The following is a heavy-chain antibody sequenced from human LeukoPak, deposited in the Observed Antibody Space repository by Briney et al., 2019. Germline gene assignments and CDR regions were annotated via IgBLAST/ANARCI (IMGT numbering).Heavy chain of an antibody. D-gene: IGHD6-13*01. Sequence: PSETLSLTSAVYGGSFSGYYWSWIRQPPGKGLEWIGEINHSGSTNYNPSLKSRVTMSVDTSKNQFSLKLSSVTAADTAVYYCARDTSSKRVVHLRTIAAAARPLIDGMDVWGQGTTVTVSS. J-gene: IGHJ6*02. CDR1: GGSFSGYY. CDR3: ARDTSSKRVVHLRTIAAAARPLIDGMDV. V-gene: IGHV4-34*01. CDR2: INHSGST.